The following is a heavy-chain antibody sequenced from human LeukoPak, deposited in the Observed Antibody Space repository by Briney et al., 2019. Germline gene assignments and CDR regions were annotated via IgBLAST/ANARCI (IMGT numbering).Heavy chain of an antibody. CDR2: INTDGSST. J-gene: IGHJ6*03. V-gene: IGHV3-74*01. CDR1: GFTFSSYW. Sequence: PGGSLRLSCAASGFTFSSYWMHWVRQAPGKGLVWVSRINTDGSSTSYADSVKGRFTISRDNAKNTLYLQMNSLRAEDTAVYYCASSYYYYYYMDVWGKGTTVTVSS. CDR3: ASSYYYYYYMDV.